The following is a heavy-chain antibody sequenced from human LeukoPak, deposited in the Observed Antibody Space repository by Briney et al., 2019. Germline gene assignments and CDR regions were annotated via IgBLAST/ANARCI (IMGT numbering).Heavy chain of an antibody. CDR2: MKQDGSEK. J-gene: IGHJ4*02. V-gene: IGHV3-7*01. CDR1: GFTFSSYW. CDR3: AREAGGSSH. Sequence: PGGSLRLSCGASGFTFSSYWMSWARQAPGKGLEWVANMKQDGSEKYYVDSVKGRFTISRDNAKNSLYLQMNSLRAEDTAVYYCAREAGGSSHWGQGTLVTVSS. D-gene: IGHD2-2*01.